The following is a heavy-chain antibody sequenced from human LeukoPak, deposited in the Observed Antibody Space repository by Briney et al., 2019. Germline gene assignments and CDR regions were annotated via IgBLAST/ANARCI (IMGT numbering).Heavy chain of an antibody. D-gene: IGHD4-17*01. CDR1: GGTFSSYA. CDR2: IIPIFGTA. Sequence: GASVKVSCKASGGTFSSYAISWVRQAPGQGLEWMGGIIPIFGTANYAQKFQGRVTITADESTSTAYMELSSLRSEDTAVYYCARKATVTGQYYFDYWGQGTLVTVCS. CDR3: ARKATVTGQYYFDY. J-gene: IGHJ4*02. V-gene: IGHV1-69*13.